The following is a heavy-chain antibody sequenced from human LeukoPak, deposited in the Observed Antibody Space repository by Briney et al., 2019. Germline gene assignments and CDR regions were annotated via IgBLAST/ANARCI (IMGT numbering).Heavy chain of an antibody. V-gene: IGHV4-4*09. CDR1: GGSMSSYY. J-gene: IGHJ3*02. Sequence: PSETLSLTCAVSGGSMSSYYWSWIRQAPGKGLEWIGYIYSSGSTNYNPSLKSRVAISEDTSKNQFSLRLTSVTAADTAVYYCARHPRASDPFDIWGQGIIVAVSS. CDR2: IYSSGST. CDR3: ARHPRASDPFDI.